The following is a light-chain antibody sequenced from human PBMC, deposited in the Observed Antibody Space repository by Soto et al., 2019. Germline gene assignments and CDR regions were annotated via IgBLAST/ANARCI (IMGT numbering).Light chain of an antibody. CDR1: SSDVGGYNY. CDR2: DVT. Sequence: QSVLTQPASVSGSPGQSITISCTGTSSDVGGYNYVSWYQQHPGKAPKLMIYDVTNRPSGVSDRFSGSKSGNTASLSISGLQAEDEADYHCSSYTSSSINWLFGGGTKLTVL. CDR3: SSYTSSSINWL. J-gene: IGLJ3*02. V-gene: IGLV2-14*03.